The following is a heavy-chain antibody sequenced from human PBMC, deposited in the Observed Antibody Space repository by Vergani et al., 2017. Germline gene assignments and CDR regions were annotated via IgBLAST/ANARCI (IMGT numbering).Heavy chain of an antibody. J-gene: IGHJ6*02. V-gene: IGHV1-69-2*01. D-gene: IGHD4-17*01. CDR2: VDPEDGET. Sequence: EVQLVQSGAEVKKPGATMKISCKVSGYTFTDHYMHWVKQAPGKGLEWMGLVDPEDGETIYAEKFKGRVTIAADTSTDTAHLELSSLRSEDTAVYYCATPQPVTTGGMEFWAQGTTVTVSS. CDR1: GYTFTDHY. CDR3: ATPQPVTTGGMEF.